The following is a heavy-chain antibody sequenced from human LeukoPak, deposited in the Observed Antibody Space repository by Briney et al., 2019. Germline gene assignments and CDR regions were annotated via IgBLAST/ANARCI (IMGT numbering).Heavy chain of an antibody. CDR2: ISYEGKNK. CDR1: GFIFSRYC. D-gene: IGHD3-10*01. J-gene: IGHJ4*02. CDR3: AKEKDYYVSGSNSD. V-gene: IGHV3-30*18. Sequence: GGSLRLSCAAFGFIFSRYCIQWVRQAPGKGLEWGAVISYEGKNKYYAESVKGRFTISRDNSKNTLYLEMNSLRPEDTAVYFCAKEKDYYVSGSNSDWGQGTLVTVSS.